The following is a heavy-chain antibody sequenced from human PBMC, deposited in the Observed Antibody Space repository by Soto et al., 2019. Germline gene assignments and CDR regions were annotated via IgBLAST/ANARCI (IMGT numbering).Heavy chain of an antibody. CDR3: AHTRGAAWGGWFDP. V-gene: IGHV2-5*02. CDR2: IYWDDDK. Sequence: QITLKESGPTLVKPTQTLTLTCTFSGFSLSTSGVGVGWIRQPPGKALEWLALIYWDDDKRYSPSLKSRLTTTQDTSKNQVVLTMTNMDPVDTATYYCAHTRGAAWGGWFDPWGQGTLVTVSS. J-gene: IGHJ5*02. D-gene: IGHD3-16*01. CDR1: GFSLSTSGVG.